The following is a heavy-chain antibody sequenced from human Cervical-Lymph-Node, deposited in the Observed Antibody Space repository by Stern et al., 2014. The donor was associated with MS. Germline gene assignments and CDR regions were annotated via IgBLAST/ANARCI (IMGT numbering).Heavy chain of an antibody. CDR1: GFTFYEYA. D-gene: IGHD1-1*01. CDR3: ARGDLGGERYSGDSTDTFAI. J-gene: IGHJ3*02. V-gene: IGHV3-9*01. CDR2: ISWNSATI. Sequence: EVQLVQSGGGLVQPGRSLRLSCAASGFTFYEYAMYWVRQAPGKGLEWVSGISWNSATIRYADSVKGRFTISRDNAKNSLYLQMNSLRPEDTALYYCARGDLGGERYSGDSTDTFAIWGQGTMVSVSS.